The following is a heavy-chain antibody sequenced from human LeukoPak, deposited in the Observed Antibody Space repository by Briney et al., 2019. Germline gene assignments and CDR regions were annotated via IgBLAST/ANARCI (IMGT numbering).Heavy chain of an antibody. D-gene: IGHD5-18*01. V-gene: IGHV4-59*01. CDR3: ARDHGDTAMADYYYYYMDV. CDR1: GGSISSYY. J-gene: IGHJ6*03. CDR2: IYYSGST. Sequence: SETLSLTCTVSGGSISSYYWNWIRQPPGKGLEWIGNIYYSGSTNYNPSLKSRVTISVDTSKNQFSLKLSSATAADTAVYYCARDHGDTAMADYYYYYMDVWGKGTTVTVSS.